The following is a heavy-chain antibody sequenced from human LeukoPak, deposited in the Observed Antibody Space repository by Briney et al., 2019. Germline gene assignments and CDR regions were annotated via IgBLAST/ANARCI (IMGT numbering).Heavy chain of an antibody. CDR2: IYHTGNT. D-gene: IGHD3-10*02. CDR1: GASITSGDYS. Sequence: SETLSLTCAVSGASITSGDYSWNWMRQPPGKGLEWIGYIYHTGNTYYNPSLKSRATISVDRSKNQFSLKLSSVTAADTAVYYCARGFFVRGNPGSWFDPWGQGTLVTVSS. V-gene: IGHV4-30-2*01. J-gene: IGHJ5*02. CDR3: ARGFFVRGNPGSWFDP.